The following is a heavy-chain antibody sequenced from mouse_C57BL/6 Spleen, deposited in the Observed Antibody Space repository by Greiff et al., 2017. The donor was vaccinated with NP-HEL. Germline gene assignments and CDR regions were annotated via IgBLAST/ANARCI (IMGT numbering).Heavy chain of an antibody. J-gene: IGHJ4*01. CDR2: IYWDDDK. D-gene: IGHD4-1*01. CDR3: ARRAGNWDVGDYAMDY. CDR1: GFSLSTSGMG. Sequence: QVTLKVCGPGILQSSQTLSLTCSFSGFSLSTSGMGVSWIRQPSGKGLEWLAHIYWDDDKRYNPSLKSRLTISKDTSRNQVFLKITSVDTADTATYYCARRAGNWDVGDYAMDYWGQGTSVTVSS. V-gene: IGHV8-12*01.